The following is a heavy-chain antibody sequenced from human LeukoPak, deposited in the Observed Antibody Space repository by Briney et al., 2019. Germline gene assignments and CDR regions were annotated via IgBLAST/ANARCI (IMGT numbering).Heavy chain of an antibody. V-gene: IGHV3-30*03. Sequence: SCKASGYTFTGYYMHWVRQAPGKGLEWVAVISYDGSNKYYADSVKGRFTISRDNSKNTLYLQMNSLRAEDTAVYYCATSMIVVVTDAFDIWGQGTMVTVSS. CDR2: ISYDGSNK. CDR3: ATSMIVVVTDAFDI. D-gene: IGHD3-22*01. CDR1: GYTFTGYY. J-gene: IGHJ3*02.